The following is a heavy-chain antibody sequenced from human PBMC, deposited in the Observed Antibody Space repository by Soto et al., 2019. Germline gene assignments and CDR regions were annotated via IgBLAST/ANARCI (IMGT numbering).Heavy chain of an antibody. V-gene: IGHV3-30*18. CDR3: AKDGMITFGVPEPPRYGMDV. CDR1: GFTFSSYG. J-gene: IGHJ6*02. Sequence: QPGGSLRLSCAASGFTFSSYGMHWVRQAPGKGLEWVAVISYDGSNKYYADSVKGRFTISRDNSKNTLYLQMNSLRAEDTAVYYCAKDGMITFGVPEPPRYGMDVWGQGTTVTVSS. D-gene: IGHD3-16*01. CDR2: ISYDGSNK.